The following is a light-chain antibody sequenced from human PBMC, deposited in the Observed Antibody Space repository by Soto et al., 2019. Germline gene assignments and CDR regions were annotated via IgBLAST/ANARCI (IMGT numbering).Light chain of an antibody. Sequence: QAALTQPPSASGTPCQRVTISSSGYTSNIGSNGVNWYRQLPGTAPKLLISSSNELPSGVPDRFSGSKSGTSASLAISGLQSEDEADYYCAAWDDRLNGYVFGTGTKVTVL. V-gene: IGLV1-44*01. CDR2: SSN. CDR1: TSNIGSNG. J-gene: IGLJ1*01. CDR3: AAWDDRLNGYV.